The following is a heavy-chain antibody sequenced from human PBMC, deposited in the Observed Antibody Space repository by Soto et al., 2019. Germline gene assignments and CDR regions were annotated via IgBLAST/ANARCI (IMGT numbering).Heavy chain of an antibody. CDR2: IYHSGST. CDR3: ARSPDSSGYYPRWYYYGMDV. V-gene: IGHV4-4*02. Sequence: SETLSLTCAVSGGSISSSNWRSWVRQPPGKGLEWIGEIYHSGSTNYNPSLKSRVTISVDKSKNQFSLKLSSVTAADTAVYYCARSPDSSGYYPRWYYYGMDVWGQGTTVT. J-gene: IGHJ6*02. D-gene: IGHD3-22*01. CDR1: GGSISSSNW.